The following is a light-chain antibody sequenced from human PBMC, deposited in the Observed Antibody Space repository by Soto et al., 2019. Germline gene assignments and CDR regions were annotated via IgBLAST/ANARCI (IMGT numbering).Light chain of an antibody. CDR2: DVS. V-gene: IGLV2-23*02. CDR3: CSYAGDNTLL. J-gene: IGLJ2*01. Sequence: QSALTQPASVSGSPGQSITISCSGTSSGVVSYNLVSWYQQHPGKAPKLMIYDVSKRPSGVSNRFSGSKSGNTASLTISGLQTEDEADYYCCSYAGDNTLLFGGGTKVTVL. CDR1: SSGVVSYNL.